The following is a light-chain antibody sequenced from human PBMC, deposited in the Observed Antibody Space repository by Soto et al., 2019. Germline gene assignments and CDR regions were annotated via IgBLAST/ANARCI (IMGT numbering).Light chain of an antibody. V-gene: IGKV1-39*01. Sequence: IQMTQAPSSLSSSLGGRVTITCRASQTIGTYLNWYRQTPGKAPELLIYAASRLQTGVPSRFSGSGSGTDFTLTISSLQPEDFATYSCQQSFNTPQTFGQGTKVDIK. CDR1: QTIGTY. CDR2: AAS. CDR3: QQSFNTPQT. J-gene: IGKJ1*01.